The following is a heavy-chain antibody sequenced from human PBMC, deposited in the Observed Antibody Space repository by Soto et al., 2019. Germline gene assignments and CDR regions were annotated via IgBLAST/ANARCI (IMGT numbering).Heavy chain of an antibody. CDR2: INHSGST. Sequence: QVQLQQWGAGLLKPSETLSLTCAVYGGSCSGYYWSWIRQPPGKGLEWIGEINHSGSTNYNPSLNSRVNISGDTSKNQCPLKLRSVHAADTAVYYCARGLLYCGSGSYSRGLDVWVQGTTVTVSS. CDR1: GGSCSGYY. V-gene: IGHV4-34*01. CDR3: ARGLLYCGSGSYSRGLDV. J-gene: IGHJ6*01. D-gene: IGHD3-10*01.